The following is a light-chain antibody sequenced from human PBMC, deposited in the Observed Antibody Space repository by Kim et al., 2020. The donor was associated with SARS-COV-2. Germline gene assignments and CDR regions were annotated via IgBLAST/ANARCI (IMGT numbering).Light chain of an antibody. J-gene: IGLJ3*02. Sequence: GQSLALSCTGASSDVCAYNYDSWYQQHPGKAPKVIIFEVTKRPSGVPDRFSGSKSGNTASLTVSGLQVEDEANYYCSSYAGSNNWVFGGGTQLTVL. CDR3: SSYAGSNNWV. CDR1: SSDVCAYNY. CDR2: EVT. V-gene: IGLV2-8*01.